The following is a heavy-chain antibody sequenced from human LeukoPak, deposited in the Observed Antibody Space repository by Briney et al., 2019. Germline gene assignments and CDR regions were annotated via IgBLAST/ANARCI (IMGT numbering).Heavy chain of an antibody. J-gene: IGHJ3*02. CDR1: GGSISSYY. CDR3: ARGSITMIVVVISPVAFDI. V-gene: IGHV4-34*01. D-gene: IGHD3-22*01. Sequence: PSETLSLTCTVSGGSISSYYWSWIRQPPGKGLEWIGEINHSGSTNYNPSLKSRVTISVDTSKNQFSLKLSSVTAADTAVYYCARGSITMIVVVISPVAFDIWGQGTMVTVSS. CDR2: INHSGST.